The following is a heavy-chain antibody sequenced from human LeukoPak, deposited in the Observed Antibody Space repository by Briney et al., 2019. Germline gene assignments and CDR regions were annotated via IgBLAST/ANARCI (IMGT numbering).Heavy chain of an antibody. J-gene: IGHJ4*02. CDR1: GYNFTSYW. D-gene: IGHD1-26*01. V-gene: IGHV5-10-1*01. Sequence: PGESLKISCKGSGYNFTSYWISWVRQMPGKGLEWMGRIDPSDSYTNYSPSFQGHVTISVDKSISTAYLQCSGLKASDTAVYYCARLVGGTVDYWGQGTLVTVSS. CDR3: ARLVGGTVDY. CDR2: IDPSDSYT.